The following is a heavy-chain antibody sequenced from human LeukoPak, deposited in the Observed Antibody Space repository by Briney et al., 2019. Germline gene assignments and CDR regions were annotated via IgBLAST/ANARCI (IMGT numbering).Heavy chain of an antibody. D-gene: IGHD6-13*01. J-gene: IGHJ4*02. CDR1: GESFSGYY. CDR2: ISHSGST. CDR3: ARRSKRGSTTPRVIDY. V-gene: IGHV4-34*01. Sequence: PSETLSLTCAVYGESFSGYYWNYIRQPPGKGLEWTGEISHSGSTNYNPSLKSRVTISVDTSKNQFSLNLSSVTAADTAVYYCARRSKRGSTTPRVIDYWGQGTLVTVSS.